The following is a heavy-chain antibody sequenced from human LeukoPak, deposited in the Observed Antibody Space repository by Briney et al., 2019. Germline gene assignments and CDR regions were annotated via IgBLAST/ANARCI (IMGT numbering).Heavy chain of an antibody. J-gene: IGHJ6*04. D-gene: IGHD3-10*02. CDR1: GFTFSSYE. Sequence: PGGSLKLSCAASGFTFSSYEMNWVRQAPGKGLEWVSYISSSGSTIYHADSVKGRFTISRDNAKNSLYLQMSSLRAEDTAVYYCAELGITMIGGVWGKGTTVTISS. V-gene: IGHV3-48*03. CDR2: ISSSGSTI. CDR3: AELGITMIGGV.